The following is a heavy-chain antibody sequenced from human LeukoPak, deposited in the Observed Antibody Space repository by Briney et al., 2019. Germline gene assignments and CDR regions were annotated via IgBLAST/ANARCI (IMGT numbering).Heavy chain of an antibody. D-gene: IGHD1-26*01. CDR3: ARGRRQERFDY. J-gene: IGHJ4*02. Sequence: GASVRVSCMASRYTFSAYYMHWVRQAPGQGLEWMGWINPNSGGTNYTQKFQGRVTMTRDTSISTAYMELSRLRSDDTAVYYCARGRRQERFDYWGQGTLVTGSS. CDR1: RYTFSAYY. CDR2: INPNSGGT. V-gene: IGHV1-2*02.